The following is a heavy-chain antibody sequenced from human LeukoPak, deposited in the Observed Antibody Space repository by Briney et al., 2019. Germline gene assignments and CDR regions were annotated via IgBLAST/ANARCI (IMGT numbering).Heavy chain of an antibody. V-gene: IGHV4-30-2*01. CDR1: GGSISSGGYS. CDR2: IYHSGST. CDR3: ARDLFAPYSGSHPAFDI. Sequence: SQTLSLTCAVSGGSISSGGYSWSWIRQPPGKGLEWIGYIYHSGSTNYNPSLKSRVTMSVDTSKNQFSLKLSSVTAADTAVYYCARDLFAPYSGSHPAFDIWGQGTMVTVSS. D-gene: IGHD1-26*01. J-gene: IGHJ3*02.